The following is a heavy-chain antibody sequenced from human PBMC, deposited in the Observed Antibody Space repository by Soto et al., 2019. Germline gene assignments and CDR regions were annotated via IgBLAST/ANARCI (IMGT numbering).Heavy chain of an antibody. CDR3: ARERREKIHDGYDIDY. Sequence: SETLSLTCTVSGGSITDYYWSWIRQPAGKGLEWIGRIYTSGSTDYNPSLKSRVTISIDTSKNQFSLKVTSMTAADTAVYYCARERREKIHDGYDIDYWGQGTLVTVSS. D-gene: IGHD5-12*01. J-gene: IGHJ4*02. CDR2: IYTSGST. V-gene: IGHV4-4*07. CDR1: GGSITDYY.